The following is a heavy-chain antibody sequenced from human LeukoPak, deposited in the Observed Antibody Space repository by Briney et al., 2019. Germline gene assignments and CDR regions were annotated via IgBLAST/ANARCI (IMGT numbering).Heavy chain of an antibody. V-gene: IGHV3-30*04. Sequence: PGRSLRLSCAASGFTFSSYAKHWVRQAPGKGLEWVAVISYDGSNKYYADSVKGRFTISRDNSKNTLYLQMNSLRAEDTAVYYCARVSDYYWGQGTLVTVSS. J-gene: IGHJ4*02. CDR2: ISYDGSNK. CDR3: ARVSDYY. D-gene: IGHD2-21*01. CDR1: GFTFSSYA.